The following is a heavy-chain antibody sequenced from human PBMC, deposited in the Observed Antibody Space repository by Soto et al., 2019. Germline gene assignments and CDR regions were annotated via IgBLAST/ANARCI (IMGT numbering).Heavy chain of an antibody. D-gene: IGHD6-13*01. CDR2: ISYDGSNK. Sequence: QVQLVESGGGVVQPGRSLRLSCAASGFTFSSYAMHWVRQAPGKGLEWVAVISYDGSNKYYADSVKGRFTISRDNSKNTLYLQMNSLRAEDTAVYYCARVGTPLGSSSWYDYEYFQHWGQGTLVTVSS. CDR1: GFTFSSYA. J-gene: IGHJ1*01. V-gene: IGHV3-30-3*01. CDR3: ARVGTPLGSSSWYDYEYFQH.